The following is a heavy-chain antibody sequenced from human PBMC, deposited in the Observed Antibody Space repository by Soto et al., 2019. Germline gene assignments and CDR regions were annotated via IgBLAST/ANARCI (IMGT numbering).Heavy chain of an antibody. V-gene: IGHV3-23*01. CDR2: ISPSAGTT. J-gene: IGHJ4*02. CDR3: ARDTPPAELDY. Sequence: PGGSLRLSCAGSGFIFRNYAMSWVRQAPGKGLEWVSGISPSAGTTYYEDSVEGRFVVSRDNAKNSLFLQMDRLTGDDTAVYFCARDTPPAELDYWGQGSLVTVSS. CDR1: GFIFRNYA. D-gene: IGHD1-26*01.